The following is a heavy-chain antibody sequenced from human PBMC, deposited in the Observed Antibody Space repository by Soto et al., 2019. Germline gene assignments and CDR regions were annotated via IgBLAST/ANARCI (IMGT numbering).Heavy chain of an antibody. D-gene: IGHD4-17*01. Sequence: GGSLRLSCAASGFTFSSYWMHWVRQAPGKGLVWVSRINSDGSSTSYADSVKGRFTISRDTSKNQFSLKLSSVTAADTAVYYCARSTVTYRIDYWGQGTLVTVSS. CDR3: ARSTVTYRIDY. CDR1: GFTFSSYW. V-gene: IGHV3-74*01. CDR2: INSDGSST. J-gene: IGHJ4*02.